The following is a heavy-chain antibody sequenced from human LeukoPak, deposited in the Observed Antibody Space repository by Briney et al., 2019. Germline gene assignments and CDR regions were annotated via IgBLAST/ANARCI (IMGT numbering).Heavy chain of an antibody. V-gene: IGHV4-39*07. D-gene: IGHD5-18*01. J-gene: IGHJ5*02. CDR3: ARGPREKLRIQLWLRPPSGWFDP. CDR2: IYYSGST. Sequence: PSETLSLTCTVSGGSISSSSYYWGWIRQPPGKGLEWIGSIYYSGSTNYNPSLKSRVTISVDTSKNQFSLKLSSVTAADTAVYYCARGPREKLRIQLWLRPPSGWFDPWGQGTLVTVSS. CDR1: GGSISSSSYY.